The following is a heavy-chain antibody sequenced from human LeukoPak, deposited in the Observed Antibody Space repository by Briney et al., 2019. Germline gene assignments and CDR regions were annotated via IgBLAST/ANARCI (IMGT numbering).Heavy chain of an antibody. CDR1: GGSISSSSYY. D-gene: IGHD3-22*01. V-gene: IGHV4-39*07. Sequence: PSETLSLTCTVSGGSISSSSYYWGWIRQPPGKGLEWIGSIYYSGSTYYNPSLKSRVTISVDTSKNQFSLKLSSVTAADTAVYYCARSLFRGNYYDSSGYNYFDYWGQGTLVTVSS. CDR2: IYYSGST. CDR3: ARSLFRGNYYDSSGYNYFDY. J-gene: IGHJ4*02.